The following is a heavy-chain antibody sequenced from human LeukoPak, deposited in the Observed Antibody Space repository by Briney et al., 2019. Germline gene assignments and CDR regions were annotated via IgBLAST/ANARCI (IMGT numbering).Heavy chain of an antibody. J-gene: IGHJ4*02. Sequence: GGSLRLSCAASGFTFSSYAMSWVRQAPGKGLEWVSAISGSGGSTYYADSVRGRFTISRDNSKNTLYLQMNSLRAEDTAVYYCAKGAFYYDYAGYYFDYWGQGTLVTVSS. CDR1: GFTFSSYA. V-gene: IGHV3-23*01. D-gene: IGHD5-12*01. CDR2: ISGSGGST. CDR3: AKGAFYYDYAGYYFDY.